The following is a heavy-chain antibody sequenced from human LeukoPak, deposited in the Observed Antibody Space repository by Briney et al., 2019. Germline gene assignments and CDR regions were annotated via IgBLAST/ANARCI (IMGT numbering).Heavy chain of an antibody. D-gene: IGHD3-10*01. CDR2: INWNGGST. Sequence: PGGSLRLSCAASGFTFDDYGMSWVRQVPGKGLEWVSGINWNGGSTGYADSVKGRFTISRDNAKNSLYQQMNSLRAEDTALYYCASSWGGSYYLGFDYWGQGTLVTVPS. V-gene: IGHV3-20*04. CDR1: GFTFDDYG. J-gene: IGHJ4*02. CDR3: ASSWGGSYYLGFDY.